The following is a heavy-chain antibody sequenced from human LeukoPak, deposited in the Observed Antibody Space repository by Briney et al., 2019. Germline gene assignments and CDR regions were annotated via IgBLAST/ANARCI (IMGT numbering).Heavy chain of an antibody. J-gene: IGHJ6*02. V-gene: IGHV3-23*01. D-gene: IGHD7-27*01. Sequence: GGSLRLSCAASGFTFSSYAMTWVRQAPGKGLEWVSDISGSGRTTNYADSVKGRFTISRDRSKNTLDLQMDSLRAEDTAVYYCAKLGSLIKNGLDVWGQGTTVTVSS. CDR2: ISGSGRTT. CDR1: GFTFSSYA. CDR3: AKLGSLIKNGLDV.